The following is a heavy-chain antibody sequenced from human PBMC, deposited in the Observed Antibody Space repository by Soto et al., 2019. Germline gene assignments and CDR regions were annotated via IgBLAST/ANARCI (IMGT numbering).Heavy chain of an antibody. CDR2: IYFSGST. CDR1: GDSVTSASYY. J-gene: IGHJ3*02. Sequence: QLQLQESGPGLVKPSETLSLTCTVSGDSVTSASYYCSWIRQPPGKGLEWIGYIYFSGSTSYNPSPKSRVTESLDTSKNQCSLKRSSVTAADTAMYYCARYRGDHRLASDIWGPGTMVTVSS. D-gene: IGHD2-21*01. CDR3: ARYRGDHRLASDI. V-gene: IGHV4-61*01.